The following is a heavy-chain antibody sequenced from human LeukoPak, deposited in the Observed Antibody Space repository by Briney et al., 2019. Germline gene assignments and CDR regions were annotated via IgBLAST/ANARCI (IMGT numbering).Heavy chain of an antibody. Sequence: PGGSLRLSCAASGFTFSSYAMSWVRQAPGKGLEWVSAISGSGGSTYYADSVKGRFTISRDNSKNTLYLQMNSLRAEDTAVYYCANHGSSGPWGPFDYWGQGTLVTVSS. V-gene: IGHV3-23*01. CDR3: ANHGSSGPWGPFDY. D-gene: IGHD6-19*01. CDR2: ISGSGGST. J-gene: IGHJ4*02. CDR1: GFTFSSYA.